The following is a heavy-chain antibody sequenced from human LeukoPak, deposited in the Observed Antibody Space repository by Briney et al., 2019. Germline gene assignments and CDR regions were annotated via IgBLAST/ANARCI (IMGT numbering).Heavy chain of an antibody. CDR2: IRYDGSNK. D-gene: IGHD2-2*01. V-gene: IGHV3-30*02. Sequence: GGSLRLSYAASGFTFSSYGMHWVRQAPGKGLEWVAFIRYDGSNKYYADSVKGRFTISRDNSKNTLYLQMNSLRAEDTAVYYCAKDLDVVVPALYMDVWGKGTTVTVSS. CDR1: GFTFSSYG. CDR3: AKDLDVVVPALYMDV. J-gene: IGHJ6*03.